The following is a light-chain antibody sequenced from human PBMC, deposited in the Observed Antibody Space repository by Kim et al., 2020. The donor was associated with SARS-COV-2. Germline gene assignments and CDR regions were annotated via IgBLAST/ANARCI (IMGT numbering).Light chain of an antibody. CDR3: QQYKSYPYT. CDR2: DAS. V-gene: IGKV1-5*01. J-gene: IGKJ2*01. CDR1: QSISSW. Sequence: DIQMTQSPSTLSASVGDRVTIPCRASQSISSWLAWYQQKPGKAPKLLIYDASSLESGVPSRFSGSGSGTEFTLTISSLQPDDFATYYCQQYKSYPYTLGQGTKLEF.